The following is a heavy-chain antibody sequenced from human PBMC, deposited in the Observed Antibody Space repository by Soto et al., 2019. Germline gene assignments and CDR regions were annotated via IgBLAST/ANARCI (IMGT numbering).Heavy chain of an antibody. CDR1: GFSFSSYA. V-gene: IGHV3-23*01. J-gene: IGHJ6*02. CDR3: AKSGGFSGYDWRGYYYYGMDV. D-gene: IGHD5-12*01. CDR2: IRDSGGNT. Sequence: EVQLLESGGGLKQPGESLRLSCAAFGFSFSSYAMSWVRQAPGKGLEWVSGIRDSGGNTYYADSVKGRFTISRDNSKNTVYLQMNSLRAEDTAVYYCAKSGGFSGYDWRGYYYYGMDVWGQGTTVTVSS.